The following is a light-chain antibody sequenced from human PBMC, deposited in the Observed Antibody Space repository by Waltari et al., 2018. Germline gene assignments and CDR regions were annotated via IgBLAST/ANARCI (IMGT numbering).Light chain of an antibody. Sequence: QSALPQPASVSGSPGQSFTIPCTGTTSALGGYNYVSWYQQHPGKAPKLMIYDVSSPPSGVSNRFSGSKSGNTASLIISGLQAEDEADYYCSSFTSSSTWVFGGGTKLTVL. CDR2: DVS. J-gene: IGLJ3*02. CDR3: SSFTSSSTWV. V-gene: IGLV2-14*01. CDR1: TSALGGYNY.